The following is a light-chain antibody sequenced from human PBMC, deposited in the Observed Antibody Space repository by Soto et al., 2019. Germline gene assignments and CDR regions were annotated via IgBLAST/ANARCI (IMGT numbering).Light chain of an antibody. CDR2: DAS. Sequence: DIQMTQSPSTLSASLGDRVTITCRASQNIGSWVAWYQQKPGKAPNLLIYDASSLKSGVPSTFSDSGSGTEFTLTISSLQPDDFATYYCQQYHTYLGTFGQGTKVEIK. CDR3: QQYHTYLGT. J-gene: IGKJ1*01. CDR1: QNIGSW. V-gene: IGKV1-5*01.